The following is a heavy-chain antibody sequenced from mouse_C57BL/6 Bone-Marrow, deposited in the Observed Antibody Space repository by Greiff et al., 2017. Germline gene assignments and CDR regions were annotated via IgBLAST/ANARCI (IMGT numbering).Heavy chain of an antibody. Sequence: SGPGLVKPSPSLSLTCSVTGYSITSGSYWNWIRQFPGNILEWMGFIRYDGSNNYNPSLKNRISITGDTSKNQCFLKLNAVTTEDTGTDYCGRDAMDYWGQGTSVTVSS. CDR1: GYSITSGSY. CDR3: GRDAMDY. CDR2: IRYDGSN. V-gene: IGHV3-6*01. J-gene: IGHJ4*01.